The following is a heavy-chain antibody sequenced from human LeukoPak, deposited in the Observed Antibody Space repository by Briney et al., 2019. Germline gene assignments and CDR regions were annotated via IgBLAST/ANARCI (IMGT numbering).Heavy chain of an antibody. CDR3: ARDKGWDYGSGSYYSV. V-gene: IGHV4-59*01. CDR2: IYYSGST. D-gene: IGHD3-10*01. Sequence: SETLSLTCTVSGGSISSYYWSWIRQPPGKGLEWIGYIYYSGSTNYNPSLKSRVTISVDTSKNQFSLKLSSVTAADTAEYYCARDKGWDYGSGSYYSVWGQGTLVTVSS. J-gene: IGHJ4*02. CDR1: GGSISSYY.